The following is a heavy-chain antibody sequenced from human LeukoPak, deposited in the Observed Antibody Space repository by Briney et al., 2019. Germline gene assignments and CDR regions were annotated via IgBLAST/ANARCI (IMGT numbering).Heavy chain of an antibody. CDR1: KFTFSKYW. D-gene: IGHD3-16*01. Sequence: GGSLRLSCAAPKFTFSKYWMSWVRQAPGKGLEWVANINQDGTEKYFGGSVKGRFTISGDNAKNSLYLQMNSLRAEDTAVYYCARAKSRVGDGFDIWGQGTMVTVSS. CDR3: ARAKSRVGDGFDI. V-gene: IGHV3-7*01. CDR2: INQDGTEK. J-gene: IGHJ3*02.